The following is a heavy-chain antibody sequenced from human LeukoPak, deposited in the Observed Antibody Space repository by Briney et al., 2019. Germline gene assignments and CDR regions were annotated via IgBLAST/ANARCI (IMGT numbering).Heavy chain of an antibody. Sequence: SETLSLTCTVSGGSISSYYWSWIRQPPGKGLEWIGYIYYSGSTNYNPSLKSRVTISVDTSKNQFSLKLSSVTAADTAVYYCASSGYSYGRGYFDYWGQGTLVTVSS. CDR1: GGSISSYY. CDR3: ASSGYSYGRGYFDY. J-gene: IGHJ4*02. V-gene: IGHV4-59*08. CDR2: IYYSGST. D-gene: IGHD5-18*01.